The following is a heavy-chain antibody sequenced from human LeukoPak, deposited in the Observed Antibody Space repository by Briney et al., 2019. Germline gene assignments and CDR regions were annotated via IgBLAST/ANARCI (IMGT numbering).Heavy chain of an antibody. D-gene: IGHD2-15*01. CDR1: GFTFSSHW. Sequence: GGSLRLSCAASGFTFSSHWMHWVRQAPGKGLVWVSGISTDGSRPRYADSVNGRFTISRDNAKNTLYLQMDSLRAEDTAVYFCVRDGQGSTPLDYWGQGTLVTVSS. CDR3: VRDGQGSTPLDY. J-gene: IGHJ4*02. CDR2: ISTDGSRP. V-gene: IGHV3-74*01.